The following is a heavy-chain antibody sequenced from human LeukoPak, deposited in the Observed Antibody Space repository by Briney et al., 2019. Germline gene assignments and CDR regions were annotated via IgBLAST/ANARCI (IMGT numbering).Heavy chain of an antibody. D-gene: IGHD3-16*01. Sequence: SVKVSCKASGYTFTGYYMHWVRQAPGQGLEWMGGIIPIFGTANYAQKFQGRVTITADESTSTVYMELSSLRSEDTAVYYCARDPGELWNWGQGTLVTVSS. CDR2: IIPIFGTA. CDR1: GYTFTGYY. V-gene: IGHV1-69*13. CDR3: ARDPGELWN. J-gene: IGHJ4*02.